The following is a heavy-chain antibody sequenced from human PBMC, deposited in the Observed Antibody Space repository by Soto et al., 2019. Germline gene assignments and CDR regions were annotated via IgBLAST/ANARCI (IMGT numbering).Heavy chain of an antibody. J-gene: IGHJ4*02. CDR1: GFTFSSYA. V-gene: IGHV3-23*01. D-gene: IGHD5-18*01. CDR3: AKGGTAMAPLFDY. Sequence: GGSLRLSCAASGFTFSSYAMSWVRQAPGRGLEWVSAISTSFGYTYYADSVKGRFTISRDSSKNTVYLQMNSLSAEDTAVYYCAKGGTAMAPLFDYWGQGTLVTVSS. CDR2: ISTSFGYT.